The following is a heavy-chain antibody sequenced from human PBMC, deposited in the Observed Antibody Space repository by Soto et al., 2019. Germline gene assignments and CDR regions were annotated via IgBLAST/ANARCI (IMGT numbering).Heavy chain of an antibody. V-gene: IGHV1-2*02. Sequence: ASGKVSCKASGDTFTGYYMHCVRQAPGQGLEWMGWINPNSGGTNYAQKFQGRVTMTRDTSISTAYMELSRLRSDDTAVYYCARANPVGYCSSTSCSLKYYYYGMDVWGQGTTVTVSS. CDR3: ARANPVGYCSSTSCSLKYYYYGMDV. CDR2: INPNSGGT. J-gene: IGHJ6*02. CDR1: GDTFTGYY. D-gene: IGHD2-2*01.